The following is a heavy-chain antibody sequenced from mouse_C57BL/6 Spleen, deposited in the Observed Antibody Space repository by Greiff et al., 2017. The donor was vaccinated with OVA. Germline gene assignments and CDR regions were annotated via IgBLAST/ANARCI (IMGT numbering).Heavy chain of an antibody. J-gene: IGHJ3*01. CDR1: GYTFTSYW. CDR3: ASRGPEAY. Sequence: VQLQQPGAELVKPGASVKLSCKASGYTFTSYWMQWVKQRPGQGLEWIGEIDPSDSYTNYNQKFKGKATLTVDTSSSTAYMQLSSLTSEDSAVYYCASRGPEAYWGQGTLVTVSA. CDR2: IDPSDSYT. V-gene: IGHV1-50*01.